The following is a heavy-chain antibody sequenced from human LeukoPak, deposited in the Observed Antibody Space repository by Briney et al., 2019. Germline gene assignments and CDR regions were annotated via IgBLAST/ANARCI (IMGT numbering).Heavy chain of an antibody. J-gene: IGHJ4*02. D-gene: IGHD1-1*01. V-gene: IGHV3-21*01. Sequence: GGSLRLSCATSGFSFSFYSMTWVRQAPGKGLEWVSSISSSSNYIYYADSVKGRFTISRDNAKNSLYLQMNSLRAEDTAVYNCARDQPGTTPIDYWGQGTLVTVS. CDR3: ARDQPGTTPIDY. CDR1: GFSFSFYS. CDR2: ISSSSNYI.